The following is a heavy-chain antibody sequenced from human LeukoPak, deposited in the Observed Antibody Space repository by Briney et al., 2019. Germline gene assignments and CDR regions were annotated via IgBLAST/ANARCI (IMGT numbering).Heavy chain of an antibody. D-gene: IGHD3-10*01. CDR3: ARILGPPYVDYYFDY. J-gene: IGHJ4*02. CDR2: IYYSGST. V-gene: IGHV4-59*01. CDR1: GGSLGRYY. Sequence: SETLSLTCTVSGGSLGRYYWSWIRQPPGKGLEWIGYIYYSGSTNYNPSLKSRVTISVDTSKKQFSLKLSSVTAADTAVYYCARILGPPYVDYYFDYWGQGTLVTVS.